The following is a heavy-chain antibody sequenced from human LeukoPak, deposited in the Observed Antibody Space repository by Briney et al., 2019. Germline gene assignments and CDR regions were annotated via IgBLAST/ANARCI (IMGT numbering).Heavy chain of an antibody. CDR1: GYTFTGYY. D-gene: IGHD6-13*01. Sequence: ASVKVSCKASGYTFTGYYMHWVRQAPGQGLEWMGWINPNRGGTNYAQKFQGRVTMTRDTSISTAYMELSRLRSDDTAVYYCAREGSSSWPSDAFDIWGQGTMVTVSS. CDR3: AREGSSSWPSDAFDI. CDR2: INPNRGGT. J-gene: IGHJ3*02. V-gene: IGHV1-2*02.